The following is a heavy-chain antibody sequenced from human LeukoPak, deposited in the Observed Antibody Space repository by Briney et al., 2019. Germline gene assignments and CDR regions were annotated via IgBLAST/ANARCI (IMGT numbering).Heavy chain of an antibody. CDR3: ARGKIVGIAAAGGYFDY. Sequence: ASVKVSCKASGGTFSSYAISWVRQAPGQGLEWMGGIIPIFGRANYAQKFQGRVTITTDESTSTAYMELSSLRSEDTAVYYCARGKIVGIAAAGGYFDYWGQGTLVTVSS. CDR2: IIPIFGRA. D-gene: IGHD6-13*01. CDR1: GGTFSSYA. V-gene: IGHV1-69*05. J-gene: IGHJ4*02.